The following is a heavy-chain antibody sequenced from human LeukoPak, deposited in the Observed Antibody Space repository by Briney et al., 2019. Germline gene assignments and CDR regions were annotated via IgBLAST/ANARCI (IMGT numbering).Heavy chain of an antibody. CDR2: INWNGGST. D-gene: IGHD4-23*01. CDR1: GFTFDDYG. Sequence: PGGSLRLSCAASGFTFDDYGMSWVRQAPGKGLEWVSGINWNGGSTGYADSVKGRFTISRDNAKNSLYLQMNSLRAEDTALYYCARGNDYGGSDLVPGDYWGEGSLVSVSS. J-gene: IGHJ4*02. CDR3: ARGNDYGGSDLVPGDY. V-gene: IGHV3-20*04.